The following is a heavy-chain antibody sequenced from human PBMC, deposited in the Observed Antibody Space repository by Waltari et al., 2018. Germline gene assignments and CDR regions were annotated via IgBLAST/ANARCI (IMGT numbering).Heavy chain of an antibody. Sequence: EVQLVESGGGLXQPGGSLRLSXAASGXIFSSXWMHWVRQPPGKGLVWVSRFRGDGGDXTYADSVKGRFTXSRXNAXXXLXLQMNSLXXXDTAXYYCATDLILXSGSLGYXGQGTLVTVXS. CDR3: ATDLILXSGSLGY. J-gene: IGHJ4*02. CDR1: GXIFSSXW. CDR2: FRGDGGDX. D-gene: IGHD1-26*01. V-gene: IGHV3-74*03.